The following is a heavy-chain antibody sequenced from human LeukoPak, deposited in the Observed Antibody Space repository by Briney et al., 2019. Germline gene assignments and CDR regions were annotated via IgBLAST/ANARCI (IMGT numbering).Heavy chain of an antibody. D-gene: IGHD1-26*01. Sequence: ASVKVSCKASGYTFTSYSISWVRQAPGQGLEWMGWISAYNGNTNYAQKLQGRVTMTTDTSTSTAYMELRSLRSDDTAVYYCARAYSYQDWFDPWGQGTLVTVSS. CDR1: GYTFTSYS. CDR3: ARAYSYQDWFDP. J-gene: IGHJ5*02. CDR2: ISAYNGNT. V-gene: IGHV1-18*01.